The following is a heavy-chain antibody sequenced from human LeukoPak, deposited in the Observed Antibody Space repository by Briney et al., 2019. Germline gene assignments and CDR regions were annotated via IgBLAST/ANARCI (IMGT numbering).Heavy chain of an antibody. Sequence: KAGGSLRLSCAASGFTFSSYAMSWVRQAPGKGLEWVSAISGSGGSTYYSDSVKGRFTISRDNSKNTLYLQMNSLRAEDTAVYYCAKAQVTEHYYYYYYMDVWGKGTTVTVSS. D-gene: IGHD4-11*01. J-gene: IGHJ6*03. V-gene: IGHV3-23*01. CDR3: AKAQVTEHYYYYYYMDV. CDR2: ISGSGGST. CDR1: GFTFSSYA.